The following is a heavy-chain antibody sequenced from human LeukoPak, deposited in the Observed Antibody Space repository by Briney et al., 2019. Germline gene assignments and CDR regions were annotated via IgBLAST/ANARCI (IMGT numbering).Heavy chain of an antibody. D-gene: IGHD6-13*01. CDR3: AGKPSLIAAAANFNY. CDR2: IIPIFGTA. Sequence: SVKVSCKASGGTFSSYAISWVRQAPGQGLEWMGGIIPIFGTANYAQKFQGRVTITADESTSTAFMELSSLRSEDTAVYYCAGKPSLIAAAANFNYWGQGTLVTVSS. V-gene: IGHV1-69*13. CDR1: GGTFSSYA. J-gene: IGHJ4*02.